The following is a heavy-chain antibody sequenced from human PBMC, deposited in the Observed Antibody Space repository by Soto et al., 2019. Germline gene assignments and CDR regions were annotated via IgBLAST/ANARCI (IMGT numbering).Heavy chain of an antibody. CDR1: GFTFSSYN. CDR2: ISSSSSYI. V-gene: IGHV3-21*01. CDR3: GRDGEGGPPRGWFDP. D-gene: IGHD2-15*01. J-gene: IGHJ5*02. Sequence: EVQLVESGGGLVKPGGSLRLSCAASGFTFSSYNMNWVRQAPGKGLEWVSSISSSSSYIYYADSVKGRFTSSRDNAKNSLYRQMDSLSAEAAAVSYCGRDGEGGPPRGWFDPWGQGTLVAVSS.